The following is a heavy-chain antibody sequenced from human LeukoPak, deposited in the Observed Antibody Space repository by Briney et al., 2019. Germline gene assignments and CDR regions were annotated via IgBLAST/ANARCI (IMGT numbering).Heavy chain of an antibody. CDR2: LNPSGSP. CDR1: GGSFTDYY. V-gene: IGHV4-34*01. Sequence: SETLSLTCAVSGGSFTDYYWSLIRQPPGKGLEWIGELNPSGSPNYNPSLKSRVTISADTSKNQFSLKLSSVTAADTAVYYCGCSSGWYLAALDYWGQGTLVTVSS. D-gene: IGHD6-19*01. CDR3: GCSSGWYLAALDY. J-gene: IGHJ4*02.